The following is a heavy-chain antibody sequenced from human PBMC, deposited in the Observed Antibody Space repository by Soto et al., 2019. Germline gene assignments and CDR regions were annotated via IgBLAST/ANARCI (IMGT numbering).Heavy chain of an antibody. V-gene: IGHV3-11*05. CDR3: APLRLTGYFDY. Sequence: QVQLVESGGGLVKPGGSLRLSCVASGFTFSDHYMTWIRQAPGKGLEWLSFLSTSSSYTTYADSVTGRFTTSRDNAMNSLSLQVTSLRAEDQAVYYCAPLRLTGYFDYWGPGTLVTVSS. J-gene: IGHJ4*02. CDR2: LSTSSSYT. CDR1: GFTFSDHY. D-gene: IGHD2-15*01.